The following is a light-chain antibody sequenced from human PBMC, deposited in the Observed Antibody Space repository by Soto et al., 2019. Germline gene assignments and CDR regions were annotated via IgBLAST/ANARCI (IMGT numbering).Light chain of an antibody. Sequence: QSVLTQPPSVSGAPGQGVTISCTGSSSNIGAGYDVHWYQQLPGTAPKLLIYGNSNRPSGVPDRFSGSKSGTSASLAITGLQAEDEADYYCQSYDSSLSGPYVFGTGTKVTVL. J-gene: IGLJ1*01. V-gene: IGLV1-40*01. CDR3: QSYDSSLSGPYV. CDR1: SSNIGAGYD. CDR2: GNS.